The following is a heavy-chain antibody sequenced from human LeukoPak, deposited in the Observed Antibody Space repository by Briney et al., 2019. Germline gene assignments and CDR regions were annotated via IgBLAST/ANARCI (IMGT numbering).Heavy chain of an antibody. D-gene: IGHD3-9*01. Sequence: GGSLRLSCAASGFTFTSYSMNWVRQAPGKGLEWVSSISSSSSYIYYADSVKGRFTISRDNAKNSLYLQMSSLRAEYTAIYYCARLYDILTGAFDYWGQGTLVTVSS. CDR3: ARLYDILTGAFDY. CDR2: ISSSSSYI. V-gene: IGHV3-21*01. CDR1: GFTFTSYS. J-gene: IGHJ4*02.